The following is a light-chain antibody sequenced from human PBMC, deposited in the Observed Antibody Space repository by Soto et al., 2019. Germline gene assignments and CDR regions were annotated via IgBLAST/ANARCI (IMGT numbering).Light chain of an antibody. V-gene: IGKV3-20*01. CDR2: GAS. Sequence: IVWTHSPGALSLSPGERGTLSCSASQSVSSSYLAWYQQKPGQAPRLLIYGASSRATGIPHRFSGSGSGTAFTLPISSLEPPDFAIYYCQQHNNWPPRTGGQGTQGDIK. CDR1: QSVSSSY. J-gene: IGKJ1*01. CDR3: QQHNNWPPRT.